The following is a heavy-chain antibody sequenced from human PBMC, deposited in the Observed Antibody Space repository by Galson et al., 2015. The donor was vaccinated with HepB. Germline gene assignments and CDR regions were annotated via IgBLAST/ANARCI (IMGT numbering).Heavy chain of an antibody. V-gene: IGHV3-30-3*01. J-gene: IGHJ4*02. CDR3: ARGRLSSCSGGSCHLQLGY. Sequence: SLRLSCAASGFTFSHYAMHWVRQAPGKGLEWVTVISYDGSNKYNADSVKGRFTASRDNSKNTLYLQMTSLRAEDTAVYYCARGRLSSCSGGSCHLQLGYWGQGTLVTVSS. D-gene: IGHD2-15*01. CDR1: GFTFSHYA. CDR2: ISYDGSNK.